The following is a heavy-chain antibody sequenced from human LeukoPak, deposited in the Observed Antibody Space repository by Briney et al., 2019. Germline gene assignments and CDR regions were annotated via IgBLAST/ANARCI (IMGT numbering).Heavy chain of an antibody. CDR2: IYPGDSDT. CDR1: GYSFTSSL. CDR3: ARHRGSGRLPPDY. V-gene: IGHV5-51*01. D-gene: IGHD3-10*01. Sequence: GEFLKISCKGSGYSFTSSLIGWGRQMARKGLWLMGIIYPGDSDTRYSPSFQGQVTISADKSISTAYLQWSSLKASDTAMYYCARHRGSGRLPPDYWGQGTLVTVSS. J-gene: IGHJ4*02.